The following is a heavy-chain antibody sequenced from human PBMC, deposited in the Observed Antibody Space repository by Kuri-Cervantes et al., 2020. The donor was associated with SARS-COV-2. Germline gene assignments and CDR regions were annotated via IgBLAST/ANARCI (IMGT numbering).Heavy chain of an antibody. CDR2: IIPILGIA. D-gene: IGHD6-13*01. CDR3: ARDRQQQLVLGGAFDI. CDR1: GGTLSSYA. J-gene: IGHJ3*02. V-gene: IGHV1-69*04. Sequence: SSVTVSCKASGGTLSSYAISWVRQAPGQGLEWMGRIIPILGIANYAQKFQGRVTITADKSTSTAYMELSSLRSEDTAVYYCARDRQQQLVLGGAFDIWGQGTMVTVSS.